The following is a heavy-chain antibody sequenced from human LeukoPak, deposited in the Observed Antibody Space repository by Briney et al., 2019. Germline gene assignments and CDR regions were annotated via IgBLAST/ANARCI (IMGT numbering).Heavy chain of an antibody. Sequence: SETLSLTCAVYGGSFSGYYWSWIRQPPGKGLEWIGEINHSGSTNYNPSLKSRVTISVDTSKNQFSLKLSSVTAADTALYYCAGQYCSSTTCYDLFDYWGQGTLVTVSS. D-gene: IGHD2-2*01. V-gene: IGHV4-34*01. J-gene: IGHJ4*02. CDR3: AGQYCSSTTCYDLFDY. CDR2: INHSGST. CDR1: GGSFSGYY.